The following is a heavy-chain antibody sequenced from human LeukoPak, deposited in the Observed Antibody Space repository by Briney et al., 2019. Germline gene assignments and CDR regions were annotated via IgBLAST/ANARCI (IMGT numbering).Heavy chain of an antibody. V-gene: IGHV3-7*01. CDR2: KKQEGSEK. Sequence: GGSLRLTCVGSGFTFSRYWMSWVRQAPGKGLEWVANKKQEGSEKYYVESVKGRFTISRDNAKNSLYLQMNSLRAEDTAVYYCAREPGDPWYWGQGSLVTVSS. D-gene: IGHD7-27*01. CDR1: GFTFSRYW. J-gene: IGHJ4*02. CDR3: AREPGDPWY.